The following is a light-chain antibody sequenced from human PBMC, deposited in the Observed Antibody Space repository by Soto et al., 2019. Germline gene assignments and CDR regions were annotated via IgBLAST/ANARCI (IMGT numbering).Light chain of an antibody. V-gene: IGLV2-14*01. J-gene: IGLJ1*01. CDR2: EVS. CDR3: TSYTSYSTLDV. Sequence: QSALTQPASVSGSPGQSITISCTGTSSDVGGYNYVSWYQQHPDKAPKLMIYEVSNRPSGVSNRFSGSKSGHTASLTISGLQSEVEADYFCTSYTSYSTLDVFGTGTKLTVL. CDR1: SSDVGGYNY.